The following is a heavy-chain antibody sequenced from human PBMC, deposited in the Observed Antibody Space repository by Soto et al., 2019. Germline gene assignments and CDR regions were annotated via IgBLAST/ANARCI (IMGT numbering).Heavy chain of an antibody. CDR1: GGTFSSYA. V-gene: IGHV1-69*13. D-gene: IGHD2-2*01. CDR3: ARHDCISTSCYYYYYYGMDV. CDR2: IIPIFGTA. Sequence: GASVKVSCKASGGTFSSYAISWVRQAPGQGLEWMGGIIPIFGTANYAQKFQGRVTITADESTSTAYMGLSSLRSEDTAVYYCARHDCISTSCYYYYYYGMDVWGQGTTVTVSS. J-gene: IGHJ6*02.